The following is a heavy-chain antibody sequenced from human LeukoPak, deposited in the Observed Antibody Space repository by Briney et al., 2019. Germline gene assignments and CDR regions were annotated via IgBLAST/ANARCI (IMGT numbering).Heavy chain of an antibody. CDR2: ISGSGGST. J-gene: IGHJ4*02. V-gene: IGHV3-23*01. D-gene: IGHD6-6*01. CDR3: AKALGKQLVTGYFDY. Sequence: GGSLRLSCAASGFTFSSYAMSWVRQAPGKGLEWVSAISGSGGSTYYADSVKGRFPISRDNSKNTLYLQMNSLRAEDTAVYYCAKALGKQLVTGYFDYWGQGPLVTVPS. CDR1: GFTFSSYA.